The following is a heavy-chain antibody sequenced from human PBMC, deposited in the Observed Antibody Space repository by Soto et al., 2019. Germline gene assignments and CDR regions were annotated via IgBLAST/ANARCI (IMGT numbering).Heavy chain of an antibody. J-gene: IGHJ5*02. CDR3: ATAGIAAGGTVWNWFDP. Sequence: EVQLLESGGRLAPPGGSLRLSCAASGFSFSSYAMNWVRQAPGKGLEWVSGISGSGGETYYADSVKGRFSSSRDNSKTTFYLQMTSLISEDTAVSYCATAGIAAGGTVWNWFDPWGQGILVTVSS. V-gene: IGHV3-23*01. D-gene: IGHD6-13*01. CDR2: ISGSGGET. CDR1: GFSFSSYA.